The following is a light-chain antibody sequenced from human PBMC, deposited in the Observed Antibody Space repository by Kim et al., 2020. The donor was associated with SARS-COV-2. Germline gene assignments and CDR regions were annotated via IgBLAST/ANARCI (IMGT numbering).Light chain of an antibody. CDR1: SSDY. CDR2: DVN. Sequence: QSVLTQPASVSGSPGQSITITCSGTSSDYVSWYQQHPGKAPKLMIYDVNKRPSGVSSRFSASKSGNSASLTISGLQAEDEADYYCSSYTTSSPYV. CDR3: SSYTTSSPYV. V-gene: IGLV2-14*03. J-gene: IGLJ6*01.